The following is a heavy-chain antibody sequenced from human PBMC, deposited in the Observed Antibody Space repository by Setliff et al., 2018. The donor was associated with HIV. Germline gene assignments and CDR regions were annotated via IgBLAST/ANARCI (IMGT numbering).Heavy chain of an antibody. CDR3: ARLVWTGYGSRASDI. CDR1: GGSISSHY. V-gene: IGHV4-59*11. CDR2: VYYIGST. J-gene: IGHJ3*02. Sequence: KPSETLSLTCTVSGGSISSHYWSWIRQPPGKGLEWIGYVYYIGSTNYNPSLQSRVTISIDTSKTQFSLKLTSVTTADTAMYYCARLVWTGYGSRASDIWGQGTVVTVSS. D-gene: IGHD5-12*01.